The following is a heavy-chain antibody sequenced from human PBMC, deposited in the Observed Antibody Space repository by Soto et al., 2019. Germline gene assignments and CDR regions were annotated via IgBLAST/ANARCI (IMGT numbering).Heavy chain of an antibody. D-gene: IGHD6-19*01. CDR3: ASRNSGWYFDY. J-gene: IGHJ4*02. Sequence: EVQLLESGGGLVQPGGSLRLSCAASGFTFSNYAMNWVRQAPGKGLEWVSVISGSGGSTYYADSVKGLFTISRDNSKNTLYLQMNSLRAEDTAVYYCASRNSGWYFDYWGQGTLVTVSS. CDR2: ISGSGGST. CDR1: GFTFSNYA. V-gene: IGHV3-23*01.